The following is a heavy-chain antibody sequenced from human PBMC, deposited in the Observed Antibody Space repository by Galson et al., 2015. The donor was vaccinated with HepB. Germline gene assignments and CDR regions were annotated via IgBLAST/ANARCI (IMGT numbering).Heavy chain of an antibody. CDR2: ISTSSSTI. CDR1: GFTFSSYS. CDR3: AKEGVGPTKYGSHFDY. J-gene: IGHJ4*02. Sequence: SLRLSCAASGFTFSSYSMNWVRQAPGKGLEWVSYISTSSSTIYYADSVKGRFTISRDNAKNSLYLQMNSLRAEDTAVYYCAKEGVGPTKYGSHFDYWGQGTLLTVSS. D-gene: IGHD1-26*01. V-gene: IGHV3-48*01.